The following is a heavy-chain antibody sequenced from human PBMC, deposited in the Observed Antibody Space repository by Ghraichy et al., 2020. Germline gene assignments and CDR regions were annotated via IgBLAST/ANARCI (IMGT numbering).Heavy chain of an antibody. CDR3: ARDPKRGALDY. D-gene: IGHD3-10*01. J-gene: IGHJ4*02. CDR2: INNDGKER. V-gene: IGHV3-7*03. CDR1: GFSFSNSW. Sequence: GESLNISCKASGFSFSNSWMSWVRQSPEKGLEWVANINNDGKERYYVDSLKGRFTISRDNGKNSLFLQISRLTVDDTAVYYCARDPKRGALDYWGQGTLVAVPA.